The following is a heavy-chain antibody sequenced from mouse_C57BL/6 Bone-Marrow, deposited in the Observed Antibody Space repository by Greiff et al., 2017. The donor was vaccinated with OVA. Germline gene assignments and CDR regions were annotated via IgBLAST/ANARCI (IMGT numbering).Heavy chain of an antibody. Sequence: VQLQQSGAELVMPGASVKLSCKASGYTFTSYWMHWVKQRPGQGLEWIGEIDPSDSYTNYNQKFKGKATLTVDKSSRTAYMQLSSLTSEDSAVYYCAREDAMDYWGQGTSVTVSS. J-gene: IGHJ4*01. CDR1: GYTFTSYW. CDR2: IDPSDSYT. CDR3: AREDAMDY. V-gene: IGHV1-69*01.